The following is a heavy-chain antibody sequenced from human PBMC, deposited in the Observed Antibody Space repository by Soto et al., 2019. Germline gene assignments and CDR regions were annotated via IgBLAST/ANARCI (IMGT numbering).Heavy chain of an antibody. J-gene: IGHJ4*02. D-gene: IGHD5-12*01. CDR3: VRDSPIGRAFSGHADIDS. V-gene: IGHV1-69*08. Sequence: QVQLVQSGAEVKKPGSSVKVSCKASGGTFSNHIITWVRQAPGQGPEWMGRIIPMLDITNYAQKFQGRVTITGAKSTTTAYMEVSSLRPEATALYYCVRDSPIGRAFSGHADIDSWGQGTLVTVSS. CDR2: IIPMLDIT. CDR1: GGTFSNHI.